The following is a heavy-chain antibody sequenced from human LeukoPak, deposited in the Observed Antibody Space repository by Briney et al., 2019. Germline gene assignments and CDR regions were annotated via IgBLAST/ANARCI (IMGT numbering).Heavy chain of an antibody. D-gene: IGHD3-10*01. Sequence: HPGGSLRLSCVASGFPFSSYGMHWVRQAPGKGLEWVAVIWSVGGAEYYADSVKGRFTISRDNSKNMLYLQMNSLRAEDTAVYYCAKVHYYDSGSYRYYFDYWDQGTLVTVSS. J-gene: IGHJ4*02. CDR1: GFPFSSYG. CDR2: IWSVGGAE. CDR3: AKVHYYDSGSYRYYFDY. V-gene: IGHV3-33*06.